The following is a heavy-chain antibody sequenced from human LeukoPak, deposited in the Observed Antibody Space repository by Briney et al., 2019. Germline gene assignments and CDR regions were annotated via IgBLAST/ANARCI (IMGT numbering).Heavy chain of an antibody. CDR2: IYYSGST. Sequence: PSETLSLTCTVSGGSISSSSYYWGWIRQPPGKGLEWIGSIYYSGSTYYNPSLKSRVTISVGTSKNQFSLKLSSVTAADTAVYYCARDSSGWYGFDYWGQGTLVTVSS. CDR3: ARDSSGWYGFDY. V-gene: IGHV4-39*07. J-gene: IGHJ4*02. D-gene: IGHD6-19*01. CDR1: GGSISSSSYY.